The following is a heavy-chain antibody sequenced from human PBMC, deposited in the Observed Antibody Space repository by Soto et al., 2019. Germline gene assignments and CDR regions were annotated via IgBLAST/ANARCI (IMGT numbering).Heavy chain of an antibody. CDR2: IIPILGIA. CDR1: GGTFSSYT. V-gene: IGHV1-69*08. Sequence: QVQLVQSGAEVKKPGSSVKVSCKASGGTFSSYTISWVRQAPGQGLEWMGRIIPILGIANYAQKFQGRVTITADKSTSTAYMELSSLRSEDTAVYYCARDHGSGSSHGGYYYYYGMDVWGQGTTVTVSS. J-gene: IGHJ6*02. D-gene: IGHD3-10*01. CDR3: ARDHGSGSSHGGYYYYYGMDV.